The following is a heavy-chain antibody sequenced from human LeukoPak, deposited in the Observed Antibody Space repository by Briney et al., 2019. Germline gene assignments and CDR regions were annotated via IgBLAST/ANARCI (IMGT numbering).Heavy chain of an antibody. V-gene: IGHV3-23*01. CDR1: GFTFTNYV. J-gene: IGHJ4*02. CDR3: ARGNWNKLEVFDY. CDR2: ISGSGGST. Sequence: SGGSLRLSCAASGFTFTNYVMTWVRQAPGKGLEWVSAISGSGGSTYYADSVKGRFTVSRDNSKNTVSLQMNSLRAEDTAVYYCARGNWNKLEVFDYWGQGTLVTVSS. D-gene: IGHD1/OR15-1a*01.